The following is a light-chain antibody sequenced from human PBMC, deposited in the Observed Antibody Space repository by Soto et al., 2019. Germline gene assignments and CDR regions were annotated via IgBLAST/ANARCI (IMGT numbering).Light chain of an antibody. CDR1: QSISSW. CDR3: QQYNNYPYT. Sequence: DIQMTQSPSTLSASVGDRVTITCRASQSISSWMAWYQQKPGKAPKLLIYDASSLDIGVTSRFSGSGSGTEFTLTIRSLQPDDFATFYCQQYNNYPYTFGQGTKLEIK. V-gene: IGKV1-5*01. J-gene: IGKJ2*01. CDR2: DAS.